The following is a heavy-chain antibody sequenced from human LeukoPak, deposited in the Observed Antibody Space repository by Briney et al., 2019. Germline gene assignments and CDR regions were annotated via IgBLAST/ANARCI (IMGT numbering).Heavy chain of an antibody. D-gene: IGHD2-2*01. CDR2: IYYSGST. CDR3: ARDRTCSNCYDDAFDI. CDR1: GGSISSSSYY. J-gene: IGHJ3*02. Sequence: PSETLSPTCTVSGGSISSSSYYWGWIRQPPGKGLEWIGSIYYSGSTNYNPSLKSRVTISVDTSKNQFSLKLSSVTAADTAVYYCARDRTCSNCYDDAFDIWGQGTMVTVSS. V-gene: IGHV4-39*07.